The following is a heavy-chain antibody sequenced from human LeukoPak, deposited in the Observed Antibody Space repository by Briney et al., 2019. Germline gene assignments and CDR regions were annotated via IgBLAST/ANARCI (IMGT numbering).Heavy chain of an antibody. Sequence: GGSLRLSCAASGFTFDDYGMSWVRQAPGKGLEWVSCINWNGGSTGYADSVKGRFTISRDNAKNSMYLQMNSLRAEDTALYYCATGDSSGYQLFDYWGQGTLVTVSS. D-gene: IGHD3-22*01. V-gene: IGHV3-20*04. CDR3: ATGDSSGYQLFDY. CDR2: INWNGGST. CDR1: GFTFDDYG. J-gene: IGHJ4*02.